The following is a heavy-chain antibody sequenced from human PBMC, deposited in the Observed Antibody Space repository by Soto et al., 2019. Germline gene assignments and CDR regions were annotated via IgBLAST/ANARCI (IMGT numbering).Heavy chain of an antibody. CDR2: INHSGST. Sequence: SETLSLTCAVYGGSFSGYYWSWIRQPPGKGLEWIGEINHSGSTNYNPSLKSRVTISVDTSKNQFSLKLSSVTAADTAVYYCASPGDILTGYYIGSYFDLWGQGALVTVS. V-gene: IGHV4-34*01. CDR1: GGSFSGYY. J-gene: IGHJ5*02. D-gene: IGHD3-9*01. CDR3: ASPGDILTGYYIGSYFDL.